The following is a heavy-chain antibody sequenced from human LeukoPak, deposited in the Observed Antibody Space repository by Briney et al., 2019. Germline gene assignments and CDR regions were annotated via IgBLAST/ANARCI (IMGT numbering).Heavy chain of an antibody. CDR2: MNPKSGNT. J-gene: IGHJ6*03. CDR1: GYTFISYD. V-gene: IGHV1-8*01. CDR3: ARKIASTRLGVRYYYMDV. D-gene: IGHD2-2*01. Sequence: ASVKVSCKASGYTFISYDIVWLRQATGQGLEWMGYMNPKSGNTDYVQNFQGRVTMTRDTSITTAYMELGGLRSEDTAVDYCARKIASTRLGVRYYYMDVWGEGTTVTISS.